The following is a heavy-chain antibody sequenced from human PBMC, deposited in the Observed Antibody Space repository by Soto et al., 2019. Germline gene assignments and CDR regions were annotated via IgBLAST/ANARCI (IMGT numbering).Heavy chain of an antibody. V-gene: IGHV3-30*18. CDR3: AKRLDSNDAEY. J-gene: IGHJ4*02. CDR1: G. D-gene: IGHD4-4*01. Sequence: GVRRVLQATGKGLEWVAVISYDGSNKYYADSVKGRSTISRDNSKNTLYLQMNSLRAEDTAVYYCAKRLDSNDAEYWGKGTLVTVSS. CDR2: ISYDGSNK.